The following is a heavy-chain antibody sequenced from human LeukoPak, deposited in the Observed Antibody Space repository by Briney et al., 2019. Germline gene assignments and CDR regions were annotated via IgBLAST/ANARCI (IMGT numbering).Heavy chain of an antibody. V-gene: IGHV1-2*02. Sequence: ASVKVSCKASGYTFTGYFLHWVRRAPGQGFEWMGWINPNSGDTSYTQTFQGRVTMTRDTSISTAYMELSSLRSDDTAVYYCARDKSTTRHFDYWGQGTLVTVSS. CDR2: INPNSGDT. CDR1: GYTFTGYF. J-gene: IGHJ4*02. CDR3: ARDKSTTRHFDY. D-gene: IGHD5/OR15-5a*01.